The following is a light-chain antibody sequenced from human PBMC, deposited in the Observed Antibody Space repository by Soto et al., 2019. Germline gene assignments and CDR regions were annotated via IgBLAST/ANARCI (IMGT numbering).Light chain of an antibody. CDR1: SSDVGAYDY. V-gene: IGLV2-8*01. CDR3: SSFAGSNNFPYV. Sequence: QSVLTQPPSASGSPGQSVTISCTGTSSDVGAYDYVSWYQQHPGKAPKLMIYEINKRPSGVPDRFSGSKSGNTASLTVSELQAEDEADYYCSSFAGSNNFPYVFGTGTKV. CDR2: EIN. J-gene: IGLJ1*01.